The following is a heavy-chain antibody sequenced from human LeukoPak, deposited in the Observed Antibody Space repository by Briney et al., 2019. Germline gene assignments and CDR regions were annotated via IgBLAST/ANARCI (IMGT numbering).Heavy chain of an antibody. CDR2: ISWNSGSI. J-gene: IGHJ4*02. V-gene: IGHV3-9*01. CDR3: ARSGDYGDYYSRPYYFDY. CDR1: GFTFDDYA. Sequence: GGSLRLSCAASGFTFDDYAMHWVRQAPGKGLEWVSGISWNSGSIGYVDSVKGRFTISRDNAKNSLYLQMNSLRAEDTAVYYCARSGDYGDYYSRPYYFDYWGQGTLVTVSS. D-gene: IGHD4-17*01.